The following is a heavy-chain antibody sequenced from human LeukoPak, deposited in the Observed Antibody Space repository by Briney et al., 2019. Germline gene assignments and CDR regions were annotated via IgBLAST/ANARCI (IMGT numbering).Heavy chain of an antibody. Sequence: SETLSLTCTVSGGSISSYYWSWIRQPPGKGLEWIGYIYYSGSTNYNPSLKSRVTISVDTSKNQFSLKLSSVTAADTAVYYCASMGAKVLWFGEFSGFDPWGQGTLVTVSS. J-gene: IGHJ5*02. CDR2: IYYSGST. CDR3: ASMGAKVLWFGEFSGFDP. D-gene: IGHD3-10*01. V-gene: IGHV4-59*01. CDR1: GGSISSYY.